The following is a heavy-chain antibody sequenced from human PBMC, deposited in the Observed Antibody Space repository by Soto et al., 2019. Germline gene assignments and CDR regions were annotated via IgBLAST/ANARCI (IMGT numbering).Heavy chain of an antibody. CDR2: MNPNSGKT. J-gene: IGHJ4*02. V-gene: IGHV1-8*01. Sequence: GSVKVSCKASGYTFTRYEINRVRQASGQGLEWMGWMNPNSGKTGYTQKFQGRVTMTRNTSISTAYMELSSLRSEDTAVYYCARFASSGWFFDYWGQGTQVTVSS. CDR3: ARFASSGWFFDY. CDR1: GYTFTRYE. D-gene: IGHD6-19*01.